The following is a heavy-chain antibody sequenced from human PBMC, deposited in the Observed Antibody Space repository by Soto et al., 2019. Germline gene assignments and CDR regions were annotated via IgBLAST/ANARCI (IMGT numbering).Heavy chain of an antibody. D-gene: IGHD2-2*02. V-gene: IGHV1-69*06. CDR1: GGTFSSYA. J-gene: IGHJ6*02. Sequence: QVQLVQSGAEVKKPGSSVKVSCKASGGTFSSYAISWVRQAPGQGLEWMGGIIPIFGTANYAQKFQGRVTITAVKSTSTAYMELSSLRSEDTAVYYCASVEEGYCSSTSCYIGMDVWGQGTTVTVSS. CDR2: IIPIFGTA. CDR3: ASVEEGYCSSTSCYIGMDV.